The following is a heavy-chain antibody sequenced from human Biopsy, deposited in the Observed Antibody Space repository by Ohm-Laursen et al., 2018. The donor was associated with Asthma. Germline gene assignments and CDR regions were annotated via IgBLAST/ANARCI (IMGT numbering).Heavy chain of an antibody. V-gene: IGHV3-9*01. J-gene: IGHJ4*01. CDR2: ISWNSVNI. CDR1: GFSFADCA. Sequence: SLRLSCAASGFSFADCAMHWVRQAPGKGLEWVSSISWNSVNIDYAVSVKGRFTISRDNSKNSLYLQMQSLRPEDTAFYYCAKSADYYDSTDYLDFWGRGTLVTVSS. CDR3: AKSADYYDSTDYLDF. D-gene: IGHD3-22*01.